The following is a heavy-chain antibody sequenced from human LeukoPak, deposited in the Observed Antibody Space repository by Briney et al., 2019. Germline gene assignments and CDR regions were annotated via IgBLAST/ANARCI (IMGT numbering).Heavy chain of an antibody. J-gene: IGHJ5*02. Sequence: PSETLSLTCDVYGESFSGYYWNWIRQPPGKGLEWIGEINHSGSTNYNPSLKSRVTMSVDTSKNQFSLKLSSVTAADTALYYCARGGMQWPQRGWFDPWGQGTLVTVPS. CDR3: ARGGMQWPQRGWFDP. V-gene: IGHV4-34*01. CDR1: GESFSGYY. CDR2: INHSGST. D-gene: IGHD6-19*01.